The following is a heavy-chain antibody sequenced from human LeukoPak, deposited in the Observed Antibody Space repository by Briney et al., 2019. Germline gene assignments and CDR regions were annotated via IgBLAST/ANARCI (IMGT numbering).Heavy chain of an antibody. J-gene: IGHJ3*02. D-gene: IGHD2/OR15-2a*01. CDR2: MKPNSGNT. Sequence: ASVKVSCKASGYTFTSYDINWVRQATGQGLEWMGWMKPNSGNTGYAQKFQGRVTITRNTSISTAYMELSSLRSEDTAVYYCARRQGFLDAFDIWGQGTMVTVSS. V-gene: IGHV1-8*03. CDR3: ARRQGFLDAFDI. CDR1: GYTFTSYD.